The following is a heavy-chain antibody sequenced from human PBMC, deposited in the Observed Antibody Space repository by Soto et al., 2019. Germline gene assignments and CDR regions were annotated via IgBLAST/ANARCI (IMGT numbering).Heavy chain of an antibody. CDR3: EREKEVVIAALDI. CDR1: GFMFNNSA. D-gene: IGHD2-21*01. V-gene: IGHV3-23*01. Sequence: SLRLSCKASGFMFNNSAMTWVRQAPGQGLQWVASVSDNGGSRGGTYYADSVKGRFTISRDNSKNTLYLQLDSLTGADTAVYYCEREKEVVIAALDIWGQGTMVTVSS. J-gene: IGHJ3*02. CDR2: VSDNGGSRGGT.